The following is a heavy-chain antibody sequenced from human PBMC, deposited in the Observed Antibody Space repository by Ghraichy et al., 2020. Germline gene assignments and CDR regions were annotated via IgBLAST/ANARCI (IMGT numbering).Heavy chain of an antibody. CDR2: ISSRGETT. CDR3: ARDSYYDSGTYYNGYGMDV. J-gene: IGHJ6*02. CDR1: GFTFSYYE. Sequence: GGSLRLSCAASGFTFSYYEMNWVRQAPGKGLEWLSYISSRGETTFYADSLKGRFTIARDNAKNSLYLLMNSLRAEDTAVYYCARDSYYDSGTYYNGYGMDVWGQGTTVTGS. V-gene: IGHV3-48*03. D-gene: IGHD3-10*01.